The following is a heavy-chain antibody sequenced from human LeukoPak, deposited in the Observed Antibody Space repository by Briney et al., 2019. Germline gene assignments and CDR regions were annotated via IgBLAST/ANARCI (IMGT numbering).Heavy chain of an antibody. CDR3: ARALPHRRLMDTTMNQHWFDP. Sequence: GASVKVSCKASGYIFTSYYIHWVRQAPGQGLEWVGIINPSGGNTNYAQKFQGRVTMTRDMSTSTVYMELSSLTSEDTAVYSCARALPHRRLMDTTMNQHWFDPWGQGTPVTVSS. D-gene: IGHD5-18*01. CDR2: INPSGGNT. CDR1: GYIFTSYY. V-gene: IGHV1-46*01. J-gene: IGHJ5*02.